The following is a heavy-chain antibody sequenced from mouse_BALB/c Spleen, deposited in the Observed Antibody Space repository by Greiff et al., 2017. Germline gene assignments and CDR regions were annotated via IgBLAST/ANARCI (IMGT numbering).Heavy chain of an antibody. CDR2: ISSGGSYT. V-gene: IGHV5-9-3*01. J-gene: IGHJ4*01. D-gene: IGHD4-1*01. CDR1: GFTFSSYA. Sequence: EVQVVESGGGLVKPGGSLKLSCAASGFTFSSYAMSWVRQTPEKRLEWVATISSGGSYTYYPDSVKGRFTISRDNAKNTLYLQMSSLRSEDTAMYYCARPVNWDYAMDYWGQGTSVTVSS. CDR3: ARPVNWDYAMDY.